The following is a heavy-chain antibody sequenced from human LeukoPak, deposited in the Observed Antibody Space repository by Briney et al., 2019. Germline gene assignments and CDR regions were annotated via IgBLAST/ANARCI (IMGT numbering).Heavy chain of an antibody. V-gene: IGHV3-30-3*01. CDR1: GFTFSSHA. CDR2: ISSDGSNK. D-gene: IGHD3-22*01. Sequence: GGSLRLSCAASGFTFSSHAMHWVRQAPGKGLEWVAVISSDGSNKFYADSVKGRLTISRDNSKNTLFLQMNSLRSEDTALYYCARDRIDSSGYPNWFDPWGQGTLVTVSS. J-gene: IGHJ5*02. CDR3: ARDRIDSSGYPNWFDP.